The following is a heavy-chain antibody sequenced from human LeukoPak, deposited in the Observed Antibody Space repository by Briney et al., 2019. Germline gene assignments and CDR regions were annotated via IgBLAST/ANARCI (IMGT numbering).Heavy chain of an antibody. CDR2: INHSGST. D-gene: IGHD3-10*01. V-gene: IGHV4-34*01. CDR3: ASDMVRGSKDAFDT. J-gene: IGHJ3*02. CDR1: GGSFSGYY. Sequence: PSETLSLTCAVYGGSFSGYYWSWIRQPPGKGLEWIGEINHSGSTNYNPSLKSRVTISVDTSKNQFSLKLSSVTAADTAVYYCASDMVRGSKDAFDTWGQGTMVTVSS.